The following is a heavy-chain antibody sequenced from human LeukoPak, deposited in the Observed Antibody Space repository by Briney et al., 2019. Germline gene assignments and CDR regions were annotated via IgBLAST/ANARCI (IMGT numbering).Heavy chain of an antibody. V-gene: IGHV3-23*01. J-gene: IGHJ6*04. CDR3: AELGITMIGGV. CDR1: GFTFSSYA. Sequence: GGSLRLSCAASGFTFSSYAMSWVRQAPGKGLEWVSAISSSGGSTYYADSVRGRFTISRDNAKNSLYLQMNSLRAEDTAVYYCAELGITMIGGVWGKGTTVTISS. D-gene: IGHD3-10*02. CDR2: ISSSGGST.